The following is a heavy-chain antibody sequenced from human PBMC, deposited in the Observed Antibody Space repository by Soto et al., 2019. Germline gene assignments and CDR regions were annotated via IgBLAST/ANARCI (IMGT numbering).Heavy chain of an antibody. J-gene: IGHJ4*02. D-gene: IGHD6-19*01. CDR3: AKGERQWLVTFDFNY. CDR2: VSHDGRNT. V-gene: IGHV3-30*18. Sequence: VQLVESGGGVVQPGRSLRLSCAASGFTFSDYAMHWVRPAPGKGLEWVAVVSHDGRNTHYADAVKGRFTISRDSSKNTFSLEIPSLRAEDTAVFYCAKGERQWLVTFDFNYWGQGALVTVSS. CDR1: GFTFSDYA.